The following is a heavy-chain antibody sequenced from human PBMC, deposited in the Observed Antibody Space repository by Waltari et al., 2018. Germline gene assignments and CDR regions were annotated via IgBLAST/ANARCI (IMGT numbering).Heavy chain of an antibody. V-gene: IGHV3-30-3*01. CDR3: AREGPSYSGFDY. J-gene: IGHJ4*02. D-gene: IGHD2-21*01. CDR2: ISYDGSKK. CDR1: GFTFPNNA. Sequence: QVQLVESGGGVVQPGRSLRLCCAASGFTFPNNAMHWVRQAPGKGLEWVAVISYDGSKKYYANSVKGRFTISRDNSKNTLYLQMSSLRAEDTALYYCAREGPSYSGFDYWGQGSLVTVSS.